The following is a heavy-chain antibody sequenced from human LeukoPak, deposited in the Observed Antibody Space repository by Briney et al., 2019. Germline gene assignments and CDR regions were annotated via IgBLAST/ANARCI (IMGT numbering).Heavy chain of an antibody. J-gene: IGHJ4*02. D-gene: IGHD4-17*01. CDR3: ARVTDGDYYFDY. V-gene: IGHV1-69*05. CDR1: GGTFSSYA. Sequence: SVTVSFKASGGTFSSYAISWVRQAPGQGLEWMGGIIPIFGTANYAQKFQGRVTITTDESTSTAYMELSSLRSEDTAVYYCARVTDGDYYFDYWGQGTLVTVSS. CDR2: IIPIFGTA.